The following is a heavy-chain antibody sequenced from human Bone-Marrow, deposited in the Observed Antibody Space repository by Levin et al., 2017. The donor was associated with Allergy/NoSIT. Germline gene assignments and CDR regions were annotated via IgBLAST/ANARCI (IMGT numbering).Heavy chain of an antibody. CDR1: GFTFSSYS. V-gene: IGHV3-21*01. D-gene: IGHD3-22*01. CDR3: ARDPTYYTMISPLYYFDY. J-gene: IGHJ4*02. CDR2: ISSSSTYI. Sequence: GESLKISCAASGFTFSSYSMNWVRQAPGKGLEWVSSISSSSTYIYYADSLKGRFTISRDNAKSSLFLQMNSLRAEDTAVYYCARDPTYYTMISPLYYFDYWGQGTLVTVSS.